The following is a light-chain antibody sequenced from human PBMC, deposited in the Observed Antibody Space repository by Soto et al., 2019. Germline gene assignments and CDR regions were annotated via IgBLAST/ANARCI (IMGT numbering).Light chain of an antibody. V-gene: IGKV3-20*01. CDR2: GAS. CDR1: QSFSSSY. CDR3: QQSGTSLTWT. J-gene: IGKJ1*01. Sequence: EIVLTQSPGTLSLSPREKTTNSCRASQSFSSSYLAWFQQKPGQAPRLLIYGASSRATGIPDRFSGSGSGTDFTLTISRLEPEDFAVYYCQQSGTSLTWTFGQGTKVDIK.